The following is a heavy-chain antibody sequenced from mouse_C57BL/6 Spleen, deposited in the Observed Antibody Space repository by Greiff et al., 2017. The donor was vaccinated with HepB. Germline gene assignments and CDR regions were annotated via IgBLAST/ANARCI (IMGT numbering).Heavy chain of an antibody. J-gene: IGHJ3*01. V-gene: IGHV1-81*01. CDR1: GYTFTSYG. D-gene: IGHD1-1*02. Sequence: VQGVESGAELARPGASVKLSCKASGYTFTSYGISWVKQRTGQGLEWIGDIYPRSGNTYYNEKFKGKATLTADKSSSTAYMELRSLTSEDSAVYFCARRAAINGFAYWGQGTLVTVSA. CDR3: ARRAAINGFAY. CDR2: IYPRSGNT.